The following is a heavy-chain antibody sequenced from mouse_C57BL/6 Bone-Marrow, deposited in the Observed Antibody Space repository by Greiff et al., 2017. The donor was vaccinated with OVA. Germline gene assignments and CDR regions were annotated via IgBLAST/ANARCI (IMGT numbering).Heavy chain of an antibody. Sequence: VQLQQSGAELVKPGASVKISCKASGYAFSSYWMNWVKQRPGKGLEWIGQIYPGDGDTNYNGKFKGKATLTADKSSSTAYMQLSSLTSEDPAVYFCARAPDGYYFDYWGQGTTLTVSS. J-gene: IGHJ2*01. CDR1: GYAFSSYW. D-gene: IGHD2-3*01. CDR2: IYPGDGDT. CDR3: ARAPDGYYFDY. V-gene: IGHV1-80*01.